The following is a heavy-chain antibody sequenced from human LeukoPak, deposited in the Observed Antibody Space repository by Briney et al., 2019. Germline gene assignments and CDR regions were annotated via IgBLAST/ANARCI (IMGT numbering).Heavy chain of an antibody. CDR3: ARDRYGDYAIDY. D-gene: IGHD4-17*01. V-gene: IGHV3-48*04. Sequence: GGSLRLSCASSGFTFTSYSMNWVRQAPGKGLEWVSYISSSSSTIYYADSVKGRFTIFRDNAKNSLYLQMISLRAEDTAVYFCARDRYGDYAIDYWGQGTLVTVSS. CDR1: GFTFTSYS. CDR2: ISSSSSTI. J-gene: IGHJ4*02.